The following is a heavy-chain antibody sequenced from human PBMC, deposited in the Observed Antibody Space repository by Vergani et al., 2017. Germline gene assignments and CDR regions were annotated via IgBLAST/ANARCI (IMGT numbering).Heavy chain of an antibody. Sequence: EVQLVESGGGLVQPGRSLRLSCAASGFTFDDYAMHWVRQAPGKGLEWVPGISWNSGSIGYADSVKGRFTISRDNAKNSLYLQMNSLRAEDTALYYCAKLSRWGGLDVWGKGTTVTVSS. D-gene: IGHD4-23*01. V-gene: IGHV3-9*01. CDR3: AKLSRWGGLDV. J-gene: IGHJ6*04. CDR2: ISWNSGSI. CDR1: GFTFDDYA.